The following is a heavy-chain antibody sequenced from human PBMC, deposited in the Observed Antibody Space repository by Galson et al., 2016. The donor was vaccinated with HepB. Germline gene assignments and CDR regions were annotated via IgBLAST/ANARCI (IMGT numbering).Heavy chain of an antibody. V-gene: IGHV3-66*01. CDR2: IYSGGET. CDR3: ARDTWTWN. CDR1: GVTVSNNY. Sequence: ASGVTVSNNYMSWVRQAPGRGLEWVSVIYSGGETYYADSVKGRFTISRDNSKNTVFLQMNSLRAEDTAVYYCARDTWTWNGGQGTLVTVSS. D-gene: IGHD3/OR15-3a*01. J-gene: IGHJ4*02.